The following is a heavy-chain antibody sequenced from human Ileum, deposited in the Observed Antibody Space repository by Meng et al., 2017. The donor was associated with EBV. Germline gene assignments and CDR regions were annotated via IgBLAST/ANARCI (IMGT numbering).Heavy chain of an antibody. CDR1: GVSISSGVYH. J-gene: IGHJ4*02. CDR3: AIYAVGGSGQGY. CDR2: CSGGT. V-gene: IGHV4-30-4*01. D-gene: IGHD1-26*01. Sequence: QVQLQEAGPGLVKPHQTLFLTCAVSGVSISSGVYHWSWIRQPPGKGLEWIGCSGGTYYNPSLKSRLTISVDTSKNQFSLKLDSATAADTAVYYCAIYAVGGSGQGYWGQGTLVTVSS.